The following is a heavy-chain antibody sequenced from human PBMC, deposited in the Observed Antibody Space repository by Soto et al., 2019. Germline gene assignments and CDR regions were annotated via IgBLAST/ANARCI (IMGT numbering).Heavy chain of an antibody. J-gene: IGHJ3*02. CDR1: GFSVSSHY. CDR2: IYSGGST. Sequence: EVQLVESGGGLVQPGGSLRLSCAASGFSVSSHYMSWVRQAPGKGLEWVSLIYSGGSTYYAGSVKGRFTLSRHNSETTLYLQMNSLRGEDTAAYYCESGWRDDAFDIWGQGTMVTVSS. D-gene: IGHD3-3*01. V-gene: IGHV3-53*04. CDR3: ESGWRDDAFDI.